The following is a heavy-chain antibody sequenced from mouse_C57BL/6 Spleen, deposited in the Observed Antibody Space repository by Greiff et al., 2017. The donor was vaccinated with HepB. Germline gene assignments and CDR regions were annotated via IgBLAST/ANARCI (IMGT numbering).Heavy chain of an antibody. CDR1: GFTFSSYT. J-gene: IGHJ3*01. V-gene: IGHV5-9*01. CDR3: ARQGGDYAWFAY. CDR2: ISGGGGNT. D-gene: IGHD2-4*01. Sequence: EVKLMESGGGLVKPGGSLKLSCAASGFTFSSYTMSWVRQTPEKRLEWVATISGGGGNTYYPDSVKGRFTISRDNAKNTLYLQMSSLRSEDTALYYCARQGGDYAWFAYWGQGTLVTVSA.